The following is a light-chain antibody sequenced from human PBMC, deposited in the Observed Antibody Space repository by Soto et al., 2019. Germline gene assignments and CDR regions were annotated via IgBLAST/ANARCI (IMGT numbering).Light chain of an antibody. V-gene: IGLV2-14*01. Sequence: QSALTQPASVSGSPGQSITISCTGTSSDVGGYNYVSWYQKHPGKAPKLMIYDVSNRPSGVSNRFSASKSGNTASLTISRLQAEDEADYYCSSYTSSSTLVVFGGGTQLTVL. J-gene: IGLJ2*01. CDR2: DVS. CDR3: SSYTSSSTLVV. CDR1: SSDVGGYNY.